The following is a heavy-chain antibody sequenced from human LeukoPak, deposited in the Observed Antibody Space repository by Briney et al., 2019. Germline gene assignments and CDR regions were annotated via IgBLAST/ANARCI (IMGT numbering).Heavy chain of an antibody. Sequence: TGGSLRLSCAASGFSVSRNYMTWVRQAPGEGLEWVSLMYSGGRTSYADSVKGRFTISRDNSKNTLYLQMNSLRAEDTAVYYCARKTDHQTCGDYWGQGTLVTVAS. CDR3: ARKTDHQTCGDY. V-gene: IGHV3-66*01. D-gene: IGHD1-14*01. CDR2: MYSGGRT. CDR1: GFSVSRNY. J-gene: IGHJ4*02.